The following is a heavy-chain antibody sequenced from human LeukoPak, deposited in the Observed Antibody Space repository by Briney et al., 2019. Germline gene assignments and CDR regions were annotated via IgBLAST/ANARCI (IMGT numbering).Heavy chain of an antibody. D-gene: IGHD6-19*01. CDR1: GGSINNYY. V-gene: IGHV4-4*09. Sequence: SETLSLTCTVSGGSINNYYWSWIRQPPGEGLEWIGYIFTTGMTNYNPSLKSRVTMSIDTSKTQFSLNLSSVTAADTAVYYCARAQPGIPVAALLDPWGQGTLVIVSS. J-gene: IGHJ5*02. CDR3: ARAQPGIPVAALLDP. CDR2: IFTTGMT.